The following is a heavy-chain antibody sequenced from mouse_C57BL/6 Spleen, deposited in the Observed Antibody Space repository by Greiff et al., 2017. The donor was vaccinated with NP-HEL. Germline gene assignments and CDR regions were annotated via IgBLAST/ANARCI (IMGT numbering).Heavy chain of an antibody. CDR3: ARYGNYYGSGYFDV. CDR2: IYPGDGDT. CDR1: GYAFSSSW. Sequence: QVQLQQSGPELVKPGASVKISCKASGYAFSSSWMNWVKQRPGKGLEWIGRIYPGDGDTNYNGKFKGKATLTADKSSSTAYMQLSSLTSEDSAVYFCARYGNYYGSGYFDVWGTGTTVTVSS. J-gene: IGHJ1*03. V-gene: IGHV1-82*01. D-gene: IGHD1-1*01.